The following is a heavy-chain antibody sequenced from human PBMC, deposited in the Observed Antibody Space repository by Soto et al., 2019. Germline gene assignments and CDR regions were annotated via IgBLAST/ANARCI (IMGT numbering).Heavy chain of an antibody. CDR3: ARDSRGYVFDY. J-gene: IGHJ4*02. CDR1: GCTFSSYA. D-gene: IGHD5-12*01. CDR2: ISYDGSNK. Sequence: GGSLRLSCAAAGCTFSSYAMHWVRQAPGKGLEWVAVISYDGSNKYYADSVKGRFTISRDNSKNTLYLQMNSLRAEDTAVYYCARDSRGYVFDYWGRGTLVTVSS. V-gene: IGHV3-30-3*01.